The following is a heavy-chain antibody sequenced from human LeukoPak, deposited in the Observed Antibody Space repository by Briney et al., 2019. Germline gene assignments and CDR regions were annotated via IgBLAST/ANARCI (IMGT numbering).Heavy chain of an antibody. Sequence: PGGSLRLSCAASGFTFSSYSMNWVRQAPGKGLEWVSYISSSSSTIYYADSVKGRFTISRDNAKNSLYLQMNSLRAEATAVYYCARSHSSSSWYFDYWGPGTLVTVSS. D-gene: IGHD6-6*01. V-gene: IGHV3-48*04. CDR3: ARSHSSSSWYFDY. CDR1: GFTFSSYS. CDR2: ISSSSSTI. J-gene: IGHJ4*02.